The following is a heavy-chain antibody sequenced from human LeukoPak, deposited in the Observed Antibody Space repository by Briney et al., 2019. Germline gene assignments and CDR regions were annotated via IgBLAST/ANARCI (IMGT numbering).Heavy chain of an antibody. J-gene: IGHJ3*02. V-gene: IGHV1-46*01. CDR2: INPSGGST. Sequence: ASVKVSCKASGYTFTSYYMHWVRQAPGQGLEWMGTINPSGGSTSYAQKFQGRVTMTRDTSTSTVYMELSSLRSEDTAVYYCARDLAQNYYGSGSYYKWNAFDIWGQGTMVTVSS. D-gene: IGHD3-10*01. CDR3: ARDLAQNYYGSGSYYKWNAFDI. CDR1: GYTFTSYY.